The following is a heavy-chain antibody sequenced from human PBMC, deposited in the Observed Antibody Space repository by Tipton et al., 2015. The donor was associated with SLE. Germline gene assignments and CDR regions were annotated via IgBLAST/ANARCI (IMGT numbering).Heavy chain of an antibody. CDR2: IYYSGST. J-gene: IGHJ4*02. D-gene: IGHD4-11*01. V-gene: IGHV4-59*12. CDR3: AIGVSY. Sequence: TLSLTCTVSGGSISSYYWSWIRQPPGKGLEWIGYIYYSGSTNYNPSLKSRVTISVDTSKNQFSLKLSSVTAADTAVYYCAIGVSYWGQGTLVTVSS. CDR1: GGSISSYY.